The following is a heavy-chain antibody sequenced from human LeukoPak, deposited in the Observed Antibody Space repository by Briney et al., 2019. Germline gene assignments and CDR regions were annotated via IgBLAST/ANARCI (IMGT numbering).Heavy chain of an antibody. CDR2: IYYSGST. D-gene: IGHD1-26*01. CDR3: ARRHSRSYSFMPFDY. Sequence: SETLSLTCTVSGFSISSSSYYWGRHRQPPGKGLEWIGSIYYSGSTYYNPSLESRVTISVDTSKNQFSLKLSSVTAADTAVYYCARRHSRSYSFMPFDYWGQGTLVTVSS. J-gene: IGHJ4*02. V-gene: IGHV4-39*01. CDR1: GFSISSSSYY.